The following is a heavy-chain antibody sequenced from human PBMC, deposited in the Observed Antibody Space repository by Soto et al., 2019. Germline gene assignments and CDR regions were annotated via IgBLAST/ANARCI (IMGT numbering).Heavy chain of an antibody. D-gene: IGHD5-12*01. CDR3: ARDRRRDGYNFVY. V-gene: IGHV3-33*01. CDR1: GFTFSSYG. Sequence: QVQLVESGGGVVQPGRSLRLSCAASGFTFSSYGMHWVRQAPGKGLEWVAVIWYDGSNKYYADSVKGRFTISRDNSKNTLYLQMNSLRAEDTAVYYCARDRRRDGYNFVYWGQGTLVTVSS. CDR2: IWYDGSNK. J-gene: IGHJ4*02.